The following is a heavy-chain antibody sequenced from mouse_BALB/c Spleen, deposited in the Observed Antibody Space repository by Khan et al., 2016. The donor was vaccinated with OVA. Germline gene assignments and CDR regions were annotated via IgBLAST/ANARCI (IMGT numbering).Heavy chain of an antibody. D-gene: IGHD1-1*01. CDR2: ISSDSSTI. CDR1: GFTFSSFG. V-gene: IGHV5-17*02. J-gene: IGHJ2*01. Sequence: EVQRVESGGGLVQPGGSRKLSCAASGFTFSSFGMHWVRQAPEKGLEWVAYISSDSSTIYYADTVKGRFTISRDNPKNTLFLQMTSLRSDDTAMYYCTRSFYYGYYFDYWGQGTTLTVSS. CDR3: TRSFYYGYYFDY.